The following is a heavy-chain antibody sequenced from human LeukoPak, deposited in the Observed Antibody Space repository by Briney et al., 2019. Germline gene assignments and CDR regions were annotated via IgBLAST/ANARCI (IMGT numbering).Heavy chain of an antibody. Sequence: ASVKVSCKASGYTFTSYGIGWVRQAPGQGLEWMGWISAYNGNTNYAQKLQGRVTMTRNTSISTAYMELSSLRSEDTAVYYCARVQLEGIAAVGFDYWGQGTLVTVSS. D-gene: IGHD6-13*01. CDR3: ARVQLEGIAAVGFDY. CDR2: ISAYNGNT. J-gene: IGHJ4*02. V-gene: IGHV1-18*01. CDR1: GYTFTSYG.